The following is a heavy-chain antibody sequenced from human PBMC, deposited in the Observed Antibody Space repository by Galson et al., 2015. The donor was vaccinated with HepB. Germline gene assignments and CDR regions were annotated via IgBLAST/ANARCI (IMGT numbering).Heavy chain of an antibody. CDR1: GFIFEDYA. D-gene: IGHD2-15*01. V-gene: IGHV3-9*01. CDR3: AKEDGGFKFDP. J-gene: IGHJ5*02. CDR2: ISWNSGRI. Sequence: LRLSCAGSGFIFEDYAMHWVRQGPGKGLEWVSGISWNSGRIGYADSVKGRFTISRDNAKNSLYLQMNSLRVEDTALYYCAKEDGGFKFDPWGQGTLVTVSS.